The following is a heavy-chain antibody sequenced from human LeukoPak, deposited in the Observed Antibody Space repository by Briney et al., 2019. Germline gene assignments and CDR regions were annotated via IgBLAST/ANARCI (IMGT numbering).Heavy chain of an antibody. CDR3: AREGDIVATYTQDY. J-gene: IGHJ4*02. Sequence: PSETLSLTCTVSGGSISSGDYYWSWIRQPPGKGLEWIGYIYYSGSTYYNPSLKSRVTISVDTSKNQFSLKLSSVTAADTAVYYCAREGDIVATYTQDYWGQGTLVTVSS. D-gene: IGHD5-12*01. CDR1: GGSISSGDYY. CDR2: IYYSGST. V-gene: IGHV4-30-4*01.